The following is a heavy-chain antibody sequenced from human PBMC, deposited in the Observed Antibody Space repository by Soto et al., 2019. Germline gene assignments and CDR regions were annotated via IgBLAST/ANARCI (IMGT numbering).Heavy chain of an antibody. V-gene: IGHV3-74*01. CDR3: ARGDGDYYDGNGYLGRH. Sequence: EVQLVESGGGIVQPGGSLRLSCAASGFTFSSYWMHWFRQAPGKGLVWVSRINSDGRRTSYADSAKGRFTISRDNAKNTVYLQMNSLRAEDTAVYYCARGDGDYYDGNGYLGRHGGQGTLVTVSS. D-gene: IGHD3-22*01. J-gene: IGHJ4*02. CDR1: GFTFSSYW. CDR2: INSDGRRT.